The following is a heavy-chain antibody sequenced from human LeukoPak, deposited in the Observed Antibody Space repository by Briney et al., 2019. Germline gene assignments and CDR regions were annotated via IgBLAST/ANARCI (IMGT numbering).Heavy chain of an antibody. Sequence: GGSLRLSCAVSGFPFSIYEMNWVRQAPGKGLEWVSNIGSSGTTIYYADSVKGRFPISRDNAKSSLYLQRTSLRVEAPAVYYCALLAVASAFDNWGQGALVTVSS. CDR1: GFPFSIYE. D-gene: IGHD6-19*01. CDR3: ALLAVASAFDN. J-gene: IGHJ4*02. V-gene: IGHV3-48*03. CDR2: IGSSGTTI.